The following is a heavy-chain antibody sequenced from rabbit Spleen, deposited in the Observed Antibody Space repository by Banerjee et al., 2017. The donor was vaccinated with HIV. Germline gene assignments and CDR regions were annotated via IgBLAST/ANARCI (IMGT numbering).Heavy chain of an antibody. D-gene: IGHD1-1*01. V-gene: IGHV1S40*01. CDR1: GFSFSNRDY. CDR2: IGTGSSGST. Sequence: QSLEESGGDLVKPGTSLTLTCTVSGFSFSNRDYMCWVRQAPGKGLEWIACIGTGSSGSTYYASWAKGRFTISKTSSTTVTLQMTSLTAADTATYFCARDSSGDNGYYMWGPGHPRHRL. J-gene: IGHJ6*01. CDR3: ARDSSGDNGYYM.